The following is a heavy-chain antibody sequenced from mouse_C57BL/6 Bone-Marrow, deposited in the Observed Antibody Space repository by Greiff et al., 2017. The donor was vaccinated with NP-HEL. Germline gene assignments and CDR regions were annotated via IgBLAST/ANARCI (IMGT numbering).Heavy chain of an antibody. CDR2: IDPNRGGT. V-gene: IGHV1-72*01. CDR1: GYTFTSYL. CDR3: ARYYYGSSSFDY. J-gene: IGHJ2*01. Sequence: QVQLQQPGAELVKPGASVKLSCKASGYTFTSYLMHWVKQRPGQGLEWIGRIDPNRGGTKYNEKFKSKATLTVDKPSSTAYMQLNSLTSEDSAVYYCARYYYGSSSFDYWGQGTTLTVSS. D-gene: IGHD1-1*01.